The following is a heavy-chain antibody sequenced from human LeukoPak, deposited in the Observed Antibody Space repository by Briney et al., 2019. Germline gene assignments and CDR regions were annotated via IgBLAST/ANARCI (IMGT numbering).Heavy chain of an antibody. CDR2: IRGSGGRT. CDR1: GFTFSSYA. Sequence: PGGSLRLSCAASGFTFSSYAMSWVRQAPGKGLEWVSAIRGSGGRTHYADSVKGRFTISRDNSKNTLYLQMNSLRAEDTAVYYCAKGPRTVRFGDRHKGIFDYWGQGTLVTVSS. V-gene: IGHV3-23*01. D-gene: IGHD3-10*01. CDR3: AKGPRTVRFGDRHKGIFDY. J-gene: IGHJ4*02.